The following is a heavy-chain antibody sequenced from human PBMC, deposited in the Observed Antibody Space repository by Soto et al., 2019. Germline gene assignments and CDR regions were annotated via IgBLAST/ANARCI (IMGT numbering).Heavy chain of an antibody. V-gene: IGHV1-69*01. Sequence: QVQLVQSGAEVKKPGSSVKVSCKASGGIFSNFAFNWMRQAPGQGLEWMGGIIPTLGTPHYAQKFLGRVTITADESTRTVYIEMSSLTVEDTAVYYCARFGLGAYDYLVQGTLVIVSS. CDR3: ARFGLGAYDY. D-gene: IGHD3-16*01. CDR2: IIPTLGTP. J-gene: IGHJ4*02. CDR1: GGIFSNFA.